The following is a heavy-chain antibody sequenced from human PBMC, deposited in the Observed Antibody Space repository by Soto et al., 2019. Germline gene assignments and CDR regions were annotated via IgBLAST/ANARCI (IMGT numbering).Heavy chain of an antibody. V-gene: IGHV3-33*01. J-gene: IGHJ4*02. CDR1: GFTFSSYD. D-gene: IGHD2-21*02. CDR3: ARALGSSYCGGDCPLDY. CDR2: IWYDGSNK. Sequence: QVQLVESGGGVVQPGRSLRLSCAASGFTFSSYDMHWVRQAPGKGLEGVAVIWYDGSNKYYADSVKGRFTISRESSKNTMYVQMNSLRAEDTAVYYCARALGSSYCGGDCPLDYWGQGTLVTVSS.